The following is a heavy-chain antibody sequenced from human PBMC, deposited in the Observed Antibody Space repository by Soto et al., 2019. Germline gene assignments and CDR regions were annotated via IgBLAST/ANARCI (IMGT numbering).Heavy chain of an antibody. CDR3: ARTPGTYYDFWSGYPDDAFDI. D-gene: IGHD3-3*01. V-gene: IGHV3-7*03. CDR2: IKQDGSEK. CDR1: GFTFSSYW. Sequence: EVQLVESGGGLVQPGGSLRLSCAASGFTFSSYWMSWVRQAPGKGLEWVANIKQDGSEKYYVDSVKGRFTISRDNAKNSLYLQMNSLRAEETAVYYCARTPGTYYDFWSGYPDDAFDIWGQGTMVTVSS. J-gene: IGHJ3*02.